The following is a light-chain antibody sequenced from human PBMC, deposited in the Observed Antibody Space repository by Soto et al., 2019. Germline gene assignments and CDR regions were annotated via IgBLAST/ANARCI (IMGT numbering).Light chain of an antibody. Sequence: EIVMTQSPATLSVSPGERATLSCRASRSVSSNLAWYQQKPGQAPCLLIYGASTRATGIPARFSGSGSGTEFTLTISRLEPEDFAVYYCQQYGSSLITFGQGTRLEIK. CDR2: GAS. CDR1: RSVSSN. V-gene: IGKV3D-15*01. J-gene: IGKJ5*01. CDR3: QQYGSSLIT.